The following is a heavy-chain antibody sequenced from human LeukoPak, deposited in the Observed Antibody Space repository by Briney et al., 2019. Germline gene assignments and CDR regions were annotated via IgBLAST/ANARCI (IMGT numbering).Heavy chain of an antibody. V-gene: IGHV3-53*04. CDR2: IYSGGST. CDR1: GFTVSSNY. Sequence: GGSLRLSCTASGFTVSSNYMSWVRQAPGKGLEWVSVIYSGGSTYYADSVKGRFTISRHNSKNTLYLQMNSLRAEDTAVYYCATSSWSYYYYGMDVWGQGTTVTVSS. CDR3: ATSSWSYYYYGMDV. J-gene: IGHJ6*02. D-gene: IGHD6-19*01.